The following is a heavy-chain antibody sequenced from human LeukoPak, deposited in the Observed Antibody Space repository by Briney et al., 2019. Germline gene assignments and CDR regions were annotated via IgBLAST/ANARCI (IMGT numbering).Heavy chain of an antibody. CDR1: GFTFSSYG. CDR2: ISYDGSNK. V-gene: IGHV3-30*19. D-gene: IGHD6-19*01. Sequence: GGSLRLSCAASGFTFSSYGMHWVRQAPGMGLEWVAVISYDGSNKYYADSVKGRFTISRDNSKNTLYLQMNSLRAEDTAVYYCARAGGETYSSGWGGNWFDPWGQGTLVTVSS. CDR3: ARAGGETYSSGWGGNWFDP. J-gene: IGHJ5*02.